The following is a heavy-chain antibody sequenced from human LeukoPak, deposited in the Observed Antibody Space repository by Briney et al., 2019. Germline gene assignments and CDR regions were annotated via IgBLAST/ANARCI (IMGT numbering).Heavy chain of an antibody. Sequence: PGGSLRLSCAASGFTFSSYSMNWVRQAPGEGLEWVSSISSSSSYIYYADSVKGRFTISRDNAKNSLYLQMNSLRAEDTAVYYCARDYYDFWSGYSYYYYYMDVWGKGTTVTVSS. J-gene: IGHJ6*03. CDR1: GFTFSSYS. CDR3: ARDYYDFWSGYSYYYYYMDV. D-gene: IGHD3-3*01. V-gene: IGHV3-21*01. CDR2: ISSSSSYI.